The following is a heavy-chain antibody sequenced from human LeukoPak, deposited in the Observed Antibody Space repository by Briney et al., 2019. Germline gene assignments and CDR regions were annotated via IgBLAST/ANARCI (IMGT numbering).Heavy chain of an antibody. D-gene: IGHD1-26*01. J-gene: IGHJ3*02. CDR1: GFTFSTYA. Sequence: GGSLRLSCAASGFTFSTYAMSWVRQAPGKGLEWVSAISGSGGSTYYADSVKGRFTISRDNSKNTLYLQMNSLRAEDTAVYYCAKGIVGATANDAFDIWGQGTMVTVSS. CDR2: ISGSGGST. CDR3: AKGIVGATANDAFDI. V-gene: IGHV3-23*01.